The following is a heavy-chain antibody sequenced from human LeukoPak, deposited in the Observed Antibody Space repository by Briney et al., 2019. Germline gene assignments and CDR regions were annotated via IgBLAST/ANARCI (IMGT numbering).Heavy chain of an antibody. CDR2: ISGSGGST. CDR3: AKETCLGYDFWSDLNWFDP. J-gene: IGHJ5*02. D-gene: IGHD3-3*01. Sequence: PGGSLTLSCAASGFTFSSYAMSWVRQAPGKGLERVSAISGSGGSTYYADSVKGRFTISRDNSKNTLYLQMNSLRAEDTAVYYCAKETCLGYDFWSDLNWFDPWGQGTLLTVSS. V-gene: IGHV3-23*01. CDR1: GFTFSSYA.